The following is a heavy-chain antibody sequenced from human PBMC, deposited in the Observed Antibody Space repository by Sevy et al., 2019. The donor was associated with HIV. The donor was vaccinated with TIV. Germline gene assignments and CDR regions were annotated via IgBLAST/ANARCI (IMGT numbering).Heavy chain of an antibody. J-gene: IGHJ4*02. D-gene: IGHD3-22*01. Sequence: GGSLRLSCAVSGFTFNNAWMNWVRQAPGTGLQWVGLIKSKIDGETTDYAAPVKGRFTISRDDSKNTLYLQMNSLKIEYTSVYYCATAPSYYDSAPFDYWGPGTLVTVSS. CDR3: ATAPSYYDSAPFDY. CDR1: GFTFNNAW. V-gene: IGHV3-15*01. CDR2: IKSKIDGETT.